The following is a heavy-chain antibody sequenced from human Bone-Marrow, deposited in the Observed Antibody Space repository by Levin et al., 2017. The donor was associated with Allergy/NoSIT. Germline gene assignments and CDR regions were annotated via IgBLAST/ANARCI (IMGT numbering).Heavy chain of an antibody. Sequence: GGSLRLSCAASGFTFSSYGMHWVRQAPGKGQEWVAFISFDGSQTYYIDSVRGRFTVSRDDSKRTLYLQMNSLRVEDTAVYYCAQDRSGYGAIYYLDAWGQGTLVTVSS. CDR3: AQDRSGYGAIYYLDA. V-gene: IGHV3-30*18. CDR1: GFTFSSYG. CDR2: ISFDGSQT. J-gene: IGHJ4*02. D-gene: IGHD3-22*01.